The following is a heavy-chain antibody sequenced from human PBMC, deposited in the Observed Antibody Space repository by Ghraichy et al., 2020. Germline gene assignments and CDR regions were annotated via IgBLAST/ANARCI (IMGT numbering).Heavy chain of an antibody. CDR1: GFTFSSYS. CDR2: ISSSSSYI. J-gene: IGHJ4*02. Sequence: GGSLRLSCAASGFTFSSYSMNWVRQAPGKGLEWVSSISSSSSYIYYADSVKGRFTISRDNAKNSLYLQMNSLRAEDTAVYYCARDAPGYCSGGSCYSGKHADYWGQGTLVTVSS. V-gene: IGHV3-21*01. D-gene: IGHD2-15*01. CDR3: ARDAPGYCSGGSCYSGKHADY.